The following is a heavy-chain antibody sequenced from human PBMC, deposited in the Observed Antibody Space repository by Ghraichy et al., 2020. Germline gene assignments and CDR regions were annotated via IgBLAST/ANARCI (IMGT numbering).Heavy chain of an antibody. D-gene: IGHD2-2*01. J-gene: IGHJ4*02. V-gene: IGHV3-21*01. CDR1: GFTFSSYS. CDR2: ISTSSDYI. Sequence: LSLTCAASGFTFSSYSMNWVRQAPGKGLEWVSSISTSSDYIYYADSVKGRFTISRDNAKNSLYLQMNSLRAEDTAVYYCARDLSSTSSYLDCWGQGTLVTVSS. CDR3: ARDLSSTSSYLDC.